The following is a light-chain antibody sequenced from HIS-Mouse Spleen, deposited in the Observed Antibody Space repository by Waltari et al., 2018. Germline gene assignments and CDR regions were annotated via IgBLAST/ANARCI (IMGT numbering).Light chain of an antibody. Sequence: QSALTQPASVSGSPVQSITISCTGTSSDVGSYNLVSGYQQHPGKAPKLMIYEGSKRPSGVSNRFSGSKSGNTASLTISGLQAEDEADYYCCSYAGSSTYWVFGGGTKLTVL. V-gene: IGLV2-23*01. J-gene: IGLJ3*02. CDR3: CSYAGSSTYWV. CDR1: SSDVGSYNL. CDR2: EGS.